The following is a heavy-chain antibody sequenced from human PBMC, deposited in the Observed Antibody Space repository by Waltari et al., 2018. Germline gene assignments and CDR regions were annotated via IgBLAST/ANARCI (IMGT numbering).Heavy chain of an antibody. CDR3: VTSNHDGSGVSLDY. D-gene: IGHD3-10*01. V-gene: IGHV3-15*04. CDR2: IEAKKDGGAT. J-gene: IGHJ4*02. Sequence: EVKLVESGGGLVKPGGSLRLSCEASGFPFYHVWMSWVRQAPGKGLEWVGRIEAKKDGGATSYAAPLKGRFTISRDDSKNTLFLQLSRLTSEETGLYYCVTSNHDGSGVSLDYWGQGTLVTVSS. CDR1: GFPFYHVW.